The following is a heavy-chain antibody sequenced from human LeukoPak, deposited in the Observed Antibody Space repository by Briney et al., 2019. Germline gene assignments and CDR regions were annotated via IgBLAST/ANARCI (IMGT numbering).Heavy chain of an antibody. CDR1: GDSVSSNSAA. J-gene: IGHJ5*02. Sequence: SQTLSLTCAISGDSVSSNSAAWNWIRQSPSRGLEWLGRTYYRSKWYNDYAVSVKSRITINPDTSKNQFSLRLSSVTPEDTAVYYCAGGYSSGGKWFDPWGQGTLVTVSS. CDR2: TYYRSKWYN. CDR3: AGGYSSGGKWFDP. V-gene: IGHV6-1*01. D-gene: IGHD6-19*01.